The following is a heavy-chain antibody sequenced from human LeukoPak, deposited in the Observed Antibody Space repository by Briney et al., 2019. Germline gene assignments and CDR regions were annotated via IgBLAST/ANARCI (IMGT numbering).Heavy chain of an antibody. CDR3: AKDHGDIVVVPAGHFDY. Sequence: GGSLRLSCAASGFTFSSYGMHWVRQAPGKGLEWVAFIRYDGSNKYYADSVKGRFTIPRDNSKNTLYLQMNSLRAEDTAVYYCAKDHGDIVVVPAGHFDYWGQGTLVTVSS. CDR1: GFTFSSYG. CDR2: IRYDGSNK. V-gene: IGHV3-30*02. D-gene: IGHD2-2*01. J-gene: IGHJ4*02.